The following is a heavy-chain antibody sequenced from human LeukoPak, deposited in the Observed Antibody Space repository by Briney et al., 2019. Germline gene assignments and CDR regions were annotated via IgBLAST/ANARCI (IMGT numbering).Heavy chain of an antibody. CDR1: GFTFSSYS. V-gene: IGHV3-21*01. J-gene: IGHJ4*02. CDR2: ISSSSSYI. D-gene: IGHD4-11*01. CDR3: AAYDYSNGPFDY. Sequence: PGGSLRLSCAASGFTFSSYSMNWVRQAPGKGLEWVSSISSSSSYIYYADSVKGRFTISRDNAKNSLYLQMNSLRAEDTAVHYCAAYDYSNGPFDYWGQGTLVTVSS.